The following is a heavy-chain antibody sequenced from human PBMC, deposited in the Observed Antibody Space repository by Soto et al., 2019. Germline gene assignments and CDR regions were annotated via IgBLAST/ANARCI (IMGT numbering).Heavy chain of an antibody. J-gene: IGHJ3*02. D-gene: IGHD6-19*01. Sequence: PSETLSLTCTVSGGSSSRSRYYWGWIRQPPGKGLEWIGSIYYSGSTYYNPSLKSRVTISVDTPKNQFSLKLSSVTAADTAVYYCARFDRSSGWWHYDAFDIWGQGTLVTVS. CDR2: IYYSGST. CDR3: ARFDRSSGWWHYDAFDI. CDR1: GGSSSRSRYY. V-gene: IGHV4-39*01.